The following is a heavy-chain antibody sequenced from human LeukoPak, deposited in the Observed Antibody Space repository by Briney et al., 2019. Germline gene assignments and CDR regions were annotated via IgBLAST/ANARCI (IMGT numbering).Heavy chain of an antibody. D-gene: IGHD3-22*01. V-gene: IGHV1-18*01. Sequence: ASVKVSCKASGYTFTSYGISWVRQAPGQGLEWMGWISAYNGNTNYAQKLQGRVTMTTDTSTSTACMELRSLRSDDTAVYYCAREGYYDSSGYYHWGQGTLVTVSS. J-gene: IGHJ5*02. CDR3: AREGYYDSSGYYH. CDR1: GYTFTSYG. CDR2: ISAYNGNT.